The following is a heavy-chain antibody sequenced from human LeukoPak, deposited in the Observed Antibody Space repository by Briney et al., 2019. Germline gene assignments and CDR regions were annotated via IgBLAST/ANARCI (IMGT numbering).Heavy chain of an antibody. D-gene: IGHD4-17*01. CDR2: ITGGGRT. J-gene: IGHJ3*01. V-gene: IGHV3-23*01. Sequence: PGRSLRLSCAASGFTFNNYAVMWVRQAQGQGLEWVSAITGGGRTYYADSVKGRFTISRDNSKNTLYLQMNRLRAEDTARYFCARDPNGDYIGAFDFLGQGTVVTVSS. CDR1: GFTFNNYA. CDR3: ARDPNGDYIGAFDF.